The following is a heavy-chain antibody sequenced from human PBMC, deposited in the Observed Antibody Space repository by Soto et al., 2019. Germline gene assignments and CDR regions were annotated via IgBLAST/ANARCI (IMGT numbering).Heavy chain of an antibody. CDR3: ARDHRSGYYDFWSGSIITGNWFDP. D-gene: IGHD3-3*01. CDR2: IYYSGST. J-gene: IGHJ5*02. Sequence: PSLTCTVSGGSISSYYWSWIRQPPGKGLEWIGYIYYSGSTNYNPSLKSRVTISVDTSKNQFSLKLSSVTAADTAVYYCARDHRSGYYDFWSGSIITGNWFDPWGQGTLVTVSS. V-gene: IGHV4-59*01. CDR1: GGSISSYY.